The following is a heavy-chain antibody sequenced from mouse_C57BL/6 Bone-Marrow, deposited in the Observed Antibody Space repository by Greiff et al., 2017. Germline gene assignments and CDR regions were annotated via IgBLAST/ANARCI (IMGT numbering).Heavy chain of an antibody. V-gene: IGHV1-81*01. D-gene: IGHD1-1*01. CDR1: GYTFTSYG. Sequence: VQGVESGAELARPGASVKLSCKASGYTFTSYGISWVKQRTGQGLEWIGEIYPRSGNTYYNEKFKGKATLTADKSSSTAYMELRSLTSEDSAVYFCGVFYYYGSSYGFFAYWGQGTLVTVSA. J-gene: IGHJ3*01. CDR3: GVFYYYGSSYGFFAY. CDR2: IYPRSGNT.